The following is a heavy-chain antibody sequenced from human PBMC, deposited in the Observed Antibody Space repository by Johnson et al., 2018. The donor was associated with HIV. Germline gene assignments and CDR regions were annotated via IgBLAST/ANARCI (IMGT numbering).Heavy chain of an antibody. D-gene: IGHD5-18*01. V-gene: IGHV3-23*04. J-gene: IGHJ3*02. CDR2: ISGGGDNP. CDR3: ARGEEEYGGYSYDLI. CDR1: GFTFSNYA. Sequence: VQLVESGGGVVQPGKSLRLSCAASGFTFSNYAMTWVRQAPGKGLEWVSSISGGGDNPYYADSVKGRFTISRDNSKNTLYLQMNSLRPEDTAVYYCARGEEEYGGYSYDLIWGQGTMLTVSS.